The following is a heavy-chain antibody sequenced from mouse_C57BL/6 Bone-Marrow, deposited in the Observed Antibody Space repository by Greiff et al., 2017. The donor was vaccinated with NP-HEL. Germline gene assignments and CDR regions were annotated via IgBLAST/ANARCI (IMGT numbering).Heavy chain of an antibody. J-gene: IGHJ3*01. CDR1: GYSFTGYY. D-gene: IGHD4-1*01. Sequence: EVKLMESGPELVKPGASVKISCKASGYSFTGYYMNWVKQSPEKSLEWIGEINPSTGGTTYNQKFKAKATLTVDKSSSTAYMQLKSLTSEDSAVYYWARKVGLAWFAYWGQGTLVTVSA. CDR3: ARKVGLAWFAY. V-gene: IGHV1-42*01. CDR2: INPSTGGT.